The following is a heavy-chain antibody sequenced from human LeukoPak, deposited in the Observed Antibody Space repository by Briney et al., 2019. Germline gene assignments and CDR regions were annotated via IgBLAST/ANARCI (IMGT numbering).Heavy chain of an antibody. J-gene: IGHJ4*02. CDR2: ISYDGSNK. Sequence: PGGSLRLSCAASGFTFSSYAMHWVRQAPGKGLEWVAVISYDGSNKYYADSVKGRFTISRDNSKNTLYLQMNSLRAEDTAVYYCAKDERHSSGPYYFDYWGQGTLVTVSS. D-gene: IGHD6-19*01. CDR3: AKDERHSSGPYYFDY. V-gene: IGHV3-30-3*01. CDR1: GFTFSSYA.